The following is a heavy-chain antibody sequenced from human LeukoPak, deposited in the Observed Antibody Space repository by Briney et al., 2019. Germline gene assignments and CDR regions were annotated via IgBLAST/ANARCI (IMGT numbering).Heavy chain of an antibody. J-gene: IGHJ4*02. CDR3: AKATVTTD. V-gene: IGHV3-23*01. Sequence: GGSLRLSCAASGFTFSNYGMSWVRQAPGKGLEWVSAVTGTGGSTYYADSVKGRFTISRDNSKNTLYLQMNSLRAEDTAVYYCAKATVTTDWGQGTLVTVSS. D-gene: IGHD4-17*01. CDR2: VTGTGGST. CDR1: GFTFSNYG.